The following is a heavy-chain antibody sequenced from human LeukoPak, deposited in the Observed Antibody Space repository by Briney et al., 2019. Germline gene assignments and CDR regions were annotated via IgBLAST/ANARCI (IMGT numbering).Heavy chain of an antibody. CDR3: AKDGYSSGWYDY. D-gene: IGHD6-19*01. CDR1: GFTFSSYA. V-gene: IGHV3-23*01. Sequence: PGGSLRLSXAASGFTFSSYAMSWVGQAPGKGLEWVSTISGSGGSTYYADSVKGRFTISRDNSKNTLYLQMNSLRAEDTAVYYCAKDGYSSGWYDYWGQGTLVTVSS. CDR2: ISGSGGST. J-gene: IGHJ4*02.